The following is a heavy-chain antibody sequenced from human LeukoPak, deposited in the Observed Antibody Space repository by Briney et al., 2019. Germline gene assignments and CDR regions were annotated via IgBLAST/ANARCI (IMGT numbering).Heavy chain of an antibody. V-gene: IGHV1-8*01. D-gene: IGHD2-15*01. CDR2: MNPNSGNT. J-gene: IGHJ4*02. Sequence: ASVKVSCKASGYTFTSYDFNWVRQATGQGLEWMGWMNPNSGNTGYAQKFQGRVTMTRNTSLSTAYMELSSLRSEDTAVYYCARGDEAYCSGGSCYPSYWGQGTLVTVSS. CDR1: GYTFTSYD. CDR3: ARGDEAYCSGGSCYPSY.